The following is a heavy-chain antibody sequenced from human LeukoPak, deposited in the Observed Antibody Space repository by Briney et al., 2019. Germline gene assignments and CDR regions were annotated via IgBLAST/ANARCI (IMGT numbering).Heavy chain of an antibody. Sequence: GGSLRLSCAASGFSISSYWMHWVRQVPGKGLVWVSRISPDGSTTGYADSVKGRFTASRDNAGNTLYLQINSLRAEDSAVYYCTRDRTTITLFELWGQGTLVTVFS. V-gene: IGHV3-74*01. CDR3: TRDRTTITLFEL. J-gene: IGHJ4*02. CDR1: GFSISSYW. CDR2: ISPDGSTT. D-gene: IGHD4-11*01.